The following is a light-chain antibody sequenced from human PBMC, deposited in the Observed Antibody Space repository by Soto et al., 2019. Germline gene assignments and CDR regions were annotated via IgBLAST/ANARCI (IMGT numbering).Light chain of an antibody. CDR1: SSDFGDYNS. CDR2: EVS. V-gene: IGLV2-14*01. CDR3: SSYTGSNPYV. J-gene: IGLJ1*01. Sequence: QSVLTQPPSASGSPGESVAISCTGTSSDFGDYNSVSWYQQHPGKAPKLMILEVSNRPSGVSNRFSGSKSGNTASLTISGLQAEDEADYYCSSYTGSNPYVFGTGTKVTVL.